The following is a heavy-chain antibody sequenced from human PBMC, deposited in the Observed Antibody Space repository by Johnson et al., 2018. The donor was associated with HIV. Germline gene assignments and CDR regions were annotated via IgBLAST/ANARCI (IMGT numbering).Heavy chain of an antibody. CDR1: GLTFDDYG. V-gene: IGHV3-20*04. Sequence: VQLVESGGGVVRPGGSLRLSCAASGLTFDDYGMSWVRKAPGKGLEWVSGINWNGGDTGYADSVKGRFTISRDNAKNSLYLQMNSLRAEDTALYYCARDRALGWELLGAFDIWGQGTMVTVSS. CDR3: ARDRALGWELLGAFDI. J-gene: IGHJ3*02. CDR2: INWNGGDT. D-gene: IGHD1-26*01.